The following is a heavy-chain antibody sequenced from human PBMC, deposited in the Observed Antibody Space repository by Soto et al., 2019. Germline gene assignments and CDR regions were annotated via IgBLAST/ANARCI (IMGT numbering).Heavy chain of an antibody. D-gene: IGHD6-13*01. J-gene: IGHJ6*02. Sequence: ASVKVSCKASGYTFTGYYMHWVRQAPGQGLEWMGWINPNSGGTNYAQKFQGWVTMTRDTSISTAYMELSRLRSDDTAVYYCARGRGSSWDYYYGMDVWGQGTTVTVS. CDR1: GYTFTGYY. CDR2: INPNSGGT. V-gene: IGHV1-2*04. CDR3: ARGRGSSWDYYYGMDV.